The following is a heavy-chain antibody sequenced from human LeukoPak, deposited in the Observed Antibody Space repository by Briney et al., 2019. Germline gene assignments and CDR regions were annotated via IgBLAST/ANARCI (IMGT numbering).Heavy chain of an antibody. CDR3: ARVNSWYDAFDI. CDR1: GFTVSSNY. J-gene: IGHJ3*02. D-gene: IGHD6-13*01. CDR2: IYSGGST. V-gene: IGHV3-53*01. Sequence: GGSLRLSCAASGFTVSSNYMSWVRQAPGKGLEWFSVIYSGGSTYYADSVKGRFTISRDNSKNTLYLQMNSLRAEDTAVYYCARVNSWYDAFDIWGQGTMVTVSS.